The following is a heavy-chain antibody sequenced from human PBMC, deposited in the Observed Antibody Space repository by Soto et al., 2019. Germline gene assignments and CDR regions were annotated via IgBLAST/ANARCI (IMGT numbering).Heavy chain of an antibody. J-gene: IGHJ6*02. D-gene: IGHD6-13*01. CDR1: GYVFSTYG. CDR2: ISGYNGNT. Sequence: QAQLVQSGAEVKKPGASVKVSCKASGYVFSTYGITWVRQAPGPGLEWMGWISGYNGNTDDGQKLQGRVTLTIDASTTTAYMDLRNLKSDDTAVYYCARAKVYTSSWYAMDVWGQGTTVIVSS. V-gene: IGHV1-18*01. CDR3: ARAKVYTSSWYAMDV.